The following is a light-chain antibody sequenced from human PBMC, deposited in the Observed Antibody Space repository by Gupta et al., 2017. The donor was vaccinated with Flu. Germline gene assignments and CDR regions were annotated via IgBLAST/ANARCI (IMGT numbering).Light chain of an antibody. CDR2: RDR. CDR3: QVWDGSTGV. Sequence: VPGQTARIPCGGDNIGSKNVHWYQQKPGQAPVLVIYRDRHRPSGIPERFSGSNSGNTATLTISGVQAGDEAKYYCQVWDGSTGVFGTGTMVTV. V-gene: IGLV3-9*01. J-gene: IGLJ1*01. CDR1: NIGSKN.